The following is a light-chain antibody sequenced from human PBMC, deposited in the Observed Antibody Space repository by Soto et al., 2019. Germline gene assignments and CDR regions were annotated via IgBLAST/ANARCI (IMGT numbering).Light chain of an antibody. CDR2: GAS. V-gene: IGKV3-20*01. J-gene: IGKJ5*01. Sequence: EIVLTQSPGTLSLSPGDRATLSCRASQSVSSSYLAWYQQKPGQAPRLLIYGASSRATGIPDRFSGSGSGTDFTLTISRLEPEDFAVYYCQQYGSSPTFGQGTRLEMK. CDR3: QQYGSSPT. CDR1: QSVSSSY.